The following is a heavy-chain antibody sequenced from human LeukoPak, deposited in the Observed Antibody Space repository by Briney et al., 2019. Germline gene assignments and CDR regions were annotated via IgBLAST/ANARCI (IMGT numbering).Heavy chain of an antibody. Sequence: GGSLRLSCAASGFTFSSYAMSWVRQAPGKGLEWVSAISGSGGSTYYADSVKGRFTISRDNSKNTLYLQMNSLRAEDTAVYYCARVFFYGGNPSGSDYWGQGTLVTVSS. CDR1: GFTFSSYA. CDR2: ISGSGGST. D-gene: IGHD4-23*01. J-gene: IGHJ4*02. V-gene: IGHV3-23*01. CDR3: ARVFFYGGNPSGSDY.